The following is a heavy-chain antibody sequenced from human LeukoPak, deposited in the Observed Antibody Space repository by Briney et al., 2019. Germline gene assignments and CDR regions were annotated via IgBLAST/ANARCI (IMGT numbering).Heavy chain of an antibody. D-gene: IGHD3-22*01. Sequence: GASVTVSCTASGYTFTGYYMHWVRQAPGQGLEWMGRINPNSGGTNYAQKFQGRVTMTRDTSISTAYMELSRLRSDDTAVYYCASSDITMIPGYWGQGTLVTVSS. CDR2: INPNSGGT. CDR3: ASSDITMIPGY. CDR1: GYTFTGYY. V-gene: IGHV1-2*06. J-gene: IGHJ4*02.